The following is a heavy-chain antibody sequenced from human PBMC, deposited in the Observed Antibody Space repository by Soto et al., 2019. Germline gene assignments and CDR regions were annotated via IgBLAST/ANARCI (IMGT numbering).Heavy chain of an antibody. CDR3: ARGLVIRPYYYHGMDV. J-gene: IGHJ6*01. D-gene: IGHD3-9*01. Sequence: QVQLQESGPGLVKPSQTLSLTCTVSGGSISSGDYFWRWIRQSPGKGLEWIGYISSIGSTYYNPSLKSRVSVSRDTSMNQISLKLSSVTTTDTAVYYCARGLVIRPYYYHGMDVW. V-gene: IGHV4-30-4*08. CDR2: ISSIGST. CDR1: GGSISSGDYF.